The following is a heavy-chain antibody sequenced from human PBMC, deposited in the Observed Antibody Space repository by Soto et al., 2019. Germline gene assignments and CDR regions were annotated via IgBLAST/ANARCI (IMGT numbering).Heavy chain of an antibody. J-gene: IGHJ5*02. CDR2: ISAYNGNT. CDR3: TRVVGAVGHCSDP. Sequence: QVQLVQSGAEVKKPGASVKVSCKASGYTFTSYGISWVRQAPGQGLEWMGRISAYNGNTNYAQKLQGRVTMTTDTATCTAYMELRSLRSDDMAVYYSTRVVGAVGHCSDPWGQGTLVTVSS. CDR1: GYTFTSYG. V-gene: IGHV1-18*03. D-gene: IGHD1-26*01.